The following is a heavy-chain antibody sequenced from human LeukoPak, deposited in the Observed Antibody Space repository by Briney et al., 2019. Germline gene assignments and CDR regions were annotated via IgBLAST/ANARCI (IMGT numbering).Heavy chain of an antibody. CDR3: AREATGFDY. CDR1: GFTFSSYA. CDR2: ISSDGSNK. Sequence: PGGSLRLSCAASGFTFSSYAMSWVRQAPGKGLEWAAVISSDGSNKYYADSVKGRFTISRDNSKNTLYLQMNSLRAEDTAVYYCAREATGFDYWGQGTLVTVSS. D-gene: IGHD1-14*01. V-gene: IGHV3-30-3*01. J-gene: IGHJ4*02.